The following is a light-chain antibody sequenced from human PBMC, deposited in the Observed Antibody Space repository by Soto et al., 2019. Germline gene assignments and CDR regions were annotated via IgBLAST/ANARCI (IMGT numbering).Light chain of an antibody. CDR3: QSYDSSLSALV. J-gene: IGLJ7*01. Sequence: QSVLTQPPSVSGAPGQGVTISCAGTSSNIGAGYDVPWYQQVPGTAPKLLIYTNSNRPSGVPDRFSGSKSGTSASLAITGLQAADEADYYCQSYDSSLSALVFGGGTQLTVL. CDR1: SSNIGAGYD. V-gene: IGLV1-40*01. CDR2: TNS.